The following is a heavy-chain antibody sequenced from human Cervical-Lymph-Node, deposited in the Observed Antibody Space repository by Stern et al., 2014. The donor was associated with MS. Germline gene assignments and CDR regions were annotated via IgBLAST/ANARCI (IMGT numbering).Heavy chain of an antibody. V-gene: IGHV1-18*04. CDR2: ISPYNGNT. Sequence: QDQLVQSGAEVKKPGASVKVSCKASGYIFTSYGISWVRQAPGQGLEWMGWISPYNGNTDYAQKLQDRVTMTTDTSTSTAYMELRSLRSDDTAVYYCARRAYTYGSYYFDYWGQGTLVTVSS. D-gene: IGHD5-18*01. J-gene: IGHJ4*02. CDR3: ARRAYTYGSYYFDY. CDR1: GYIFTSYG.